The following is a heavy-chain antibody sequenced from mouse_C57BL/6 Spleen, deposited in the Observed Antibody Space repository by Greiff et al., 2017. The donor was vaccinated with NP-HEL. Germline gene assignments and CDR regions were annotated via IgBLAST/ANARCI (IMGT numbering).Heavy chain of an antibody. Sequence: QVQLQQPGAVLVMPGASVKLSCKASGYTFTSYWMHWVKQRPGQGLEWIGEIDPSDSYTNYNQKFKGKSTLTVDKSSSTAYMQLSSLTSEDSAVYYCAQFGSSSDYWGQGTTLTVSS. D-gene: IGHD1-1*01. CDR2: IDPSDSYT. CDR1: GYTFTSYW. J-gene: IGHJ2*01. CDR3: AQFGSSSDY. V-gene: IGHV1-69*01.